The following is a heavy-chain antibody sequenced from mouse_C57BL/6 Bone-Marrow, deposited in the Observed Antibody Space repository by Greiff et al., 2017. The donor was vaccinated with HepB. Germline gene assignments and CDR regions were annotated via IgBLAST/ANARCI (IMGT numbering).Heavy chain of an antibody. CDR1: GYSFTDYN. J-gene: IGHJ2*01. CDR2: INPNYGTT. D-gene: IGHD1-1*01. Sequence: VQLQQSGPELVKPGASVKISCKASGYSFTDYNMNWVKQSHGKSLEWIGVINPNYGTTSYNQKFKGKATLTVDQSSSTAYMQLNSLTSEDSAVYYCARGGITKVVAEFDYWGQGTTLTVSS. CDR3: ARGGITKVVAEFDY. V-gene: IGHV1-39*01.